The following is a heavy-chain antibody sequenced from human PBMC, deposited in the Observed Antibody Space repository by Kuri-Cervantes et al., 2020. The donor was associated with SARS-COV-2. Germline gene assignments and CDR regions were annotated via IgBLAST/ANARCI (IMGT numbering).Heavy chain of an antibody. J-gene: IGHJ3*02. D-gene: IGHD6-6*01. V-gene: IGHV3-7*01. CDR3: ARVSSSSSPAFDI. Sequence: ETLSLTCAASGVTFSDYYMSWVRQAPGKGLEWVANIKQDGSEKYYVDSVKGRFTISRDNAKNSLYLQMDSLRAEDTAVYYCARVSSSSSPAFDIWGQGTMVTVSS. CDR2: IKQDGSEK. CDR1: GVTFSDYY.